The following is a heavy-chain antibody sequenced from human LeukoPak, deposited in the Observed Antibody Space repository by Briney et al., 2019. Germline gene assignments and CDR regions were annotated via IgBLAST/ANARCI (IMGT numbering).Heavy chain of an antibody. J-gene: IGHJ4*02. V-gene: IGHV4-61*02. CDR1: GGSISSGSYY. D-gene: IGHD3-22*01. Sequence: SETLSLTCTVSGGSISSGSYYWSWIRQPAGKGLEWIGRIFLSGSTNYNPSLKSRVTMSIATSKNQFSLSLRSVTAADTAVYYCARENYYDTSDWGQGTLVTVSS. CDR2: IFLSGST. CDR3: ARENYYDTSD.